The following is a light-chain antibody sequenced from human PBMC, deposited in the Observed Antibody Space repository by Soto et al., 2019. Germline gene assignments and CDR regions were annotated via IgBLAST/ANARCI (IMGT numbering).Light chain of an antibody. CDR2: DAS. CDR1: QIVRSNS. V-gene: IGKV3-20*01. CDR3: QQYDTYLT. Sequence: EMMLTQSPGTLSLSPGDRATLSCRASQIVRSNSLAWYQQKPGQPPRLLIYDASSRPTDIPARFSGSGSGTDFTLTISSLEPEDFAVYYCQQYDTYLTFGPGTKVDIK. J-gene: IGKJ3*01.